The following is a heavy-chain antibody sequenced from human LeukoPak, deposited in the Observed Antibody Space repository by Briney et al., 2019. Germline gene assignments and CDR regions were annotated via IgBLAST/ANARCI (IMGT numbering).Heavy chain of an antibody. J-gene: IGHJ5*02. V-gene: IGHV1-69*13. CDR1: GGTFRSYA. Sequence: GASVKVSCKASGGTFRSYAISWVRQAPGQGLEWMGGIIPIFGTANYAQKFQGRVTITADESTSTAYMELSSLRSEDTAVYYCASNHPDCSGGSCYSGEFWFDPWGQGTLVTVSS. CDR3: ASNHPDCSGGSCYSGEFWFDP. D-gene: IGHD2-15*01. CDR2: IIPIFGTA.